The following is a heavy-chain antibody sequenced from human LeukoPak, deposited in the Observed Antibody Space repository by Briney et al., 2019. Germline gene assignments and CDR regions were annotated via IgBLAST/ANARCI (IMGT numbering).Heavy chain of an antibody. CDR1: GFTFDGYG. CDR2: INWNGGST. V-gene: IGHV3-20*04. D-gene: IGHD3-10*01. CDR3: AGFDYYGSESYYNHFDS. J-gene: IGHJ4*02. Sequence: GGSLRLSCAASGFTFDGYGMSWVRQAPGKVLEWVSGINWNGGSTGYADSVKGRFTISRDNAKNSLYLQMNSLRAEDTAVYYCAGFDYYGSESYYNHFDSWGQGTLVTVSS.